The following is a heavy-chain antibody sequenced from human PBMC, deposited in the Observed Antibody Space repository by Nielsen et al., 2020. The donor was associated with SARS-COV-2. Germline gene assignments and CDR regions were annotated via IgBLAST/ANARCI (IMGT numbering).Heavy chain of an antibody. CDR2: IRTSGGTT. CDR1: GFTFSDYA. CDR3: ATGTYYDILTGPNFDY. J-gene: IGHJ4*02. V-gene: IGHV3-23*01. D-gene: IGHD3-9*01. Sequence: GSLKISCAASGFTFSDYAMAWVRQAPGKGLEWVSAIRTSGGTTYYADSVKGRCTISRDNSKNTLYLQMNSLRAEDTAVYYCATGTYYDILTGPNFDYWGQGTLVTVSS.